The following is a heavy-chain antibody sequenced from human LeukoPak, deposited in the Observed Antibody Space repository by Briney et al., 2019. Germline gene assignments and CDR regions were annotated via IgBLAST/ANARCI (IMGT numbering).Heavy chain of an antibody. Sequence: ASVKVSCKASGYTFTGYYMHWVRQAPGQGLEWMGWINPNSGGTNYAQKFQGRVTMTRDTSISTAYMELGRLRSDDTAVYYCAREDRDSSGLDWFDPWGQGTLVTVSS. CDR2: INPNSGGT. J-gene: IGHJ5*02. CDR1: GYTFTGYY. D-gene: IGHD3-22*01. CDR3: AREDRDSSGLDWFDP. V-gene: IGHV1-2*02.